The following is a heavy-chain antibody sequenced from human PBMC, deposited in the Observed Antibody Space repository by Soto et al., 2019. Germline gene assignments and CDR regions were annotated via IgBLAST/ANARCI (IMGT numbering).Heavy chain of an antibody. CDR3: ARDHPRGYGFYYFDY. J-gene: IGHJ4*02. CDR1: GGSISSSSYY. Sequence: PSETLSLTCTVSGGSISSSSYYWCWIRQPPGKGLEWIGSIYYSGSTYYNPSLKSRVTISVDTSKNQVSLKLNSVTAADTAVYYCARDHPRGYGFYYFDYWGKGTLVTVSS. V-gene: IGHV4-39*02. D-gene: IGHD3-3*01. CDR2: IYYSGST.